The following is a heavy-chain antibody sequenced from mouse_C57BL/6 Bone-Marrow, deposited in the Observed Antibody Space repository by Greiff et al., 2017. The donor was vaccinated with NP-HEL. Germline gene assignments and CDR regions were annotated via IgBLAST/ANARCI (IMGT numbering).Heavy chain of an antibody. CDR1: GYAFSSSW. D-gene: IGHD2-5*01. V-gene: IGHV1-82*01. J-gene: IGHJ2*01. CDR3: ARCRYSNLYYFDY. Sequence: LQESGPELVKPGASVKISCKASGYAFSSSWMNWVKQRPGKGLEWIGRIYPGDGDTNYNGKFKGKATLTADKSSSTAYMQLSSLTSEDSAVYFCARCRYSNLYYFDYWGQGTTLTVSS. CDR2: IYPGDGDT.